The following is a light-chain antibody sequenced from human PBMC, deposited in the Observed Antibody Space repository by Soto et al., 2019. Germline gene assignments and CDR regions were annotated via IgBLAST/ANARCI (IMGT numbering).Light chain of an antibody. CDR3: QQYNSYGT. CDR1: QSISSW. J-gene: IGKJ1*01. CDR2: KAS. Sequence: IQSSQSASTLSASVGDGVTITCRASQSISSWLAWYQQKPGKAPKLLIYKASSLESGVPSRFSGSGSGTEFTLTISSLQPDDFATYYCQQYNSYGTFGQGTKVDIK. V-gene: IGKV1-5*03.